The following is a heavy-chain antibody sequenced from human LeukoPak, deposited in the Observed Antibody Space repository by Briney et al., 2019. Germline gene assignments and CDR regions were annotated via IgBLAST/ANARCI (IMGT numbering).Heavy chain of an antibody. D-gene: IGHD2-2*01. CDR1: GYTFTSYD. J-gene: IGHJ5*02. Sequence: ASVKVSCKASGYTFTSYDINWVRQATGQGLEWMGWMNPNSGNIGYAQKFQGRVTMTRNTSISTAYMELSSLRSEDTAVCYCARGVIVVVPAAGFDPWGQGTLVTVSS. CDR2: MNPNSGNI. V-gene: IGHV1-8*01. CDR3: ARGVIVVVPAAGFDP.